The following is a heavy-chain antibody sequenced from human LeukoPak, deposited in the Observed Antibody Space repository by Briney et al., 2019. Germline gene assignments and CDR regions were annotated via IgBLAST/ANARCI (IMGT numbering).Heavy chain of an antibody. J-gene: IGHJ3*01. V-gene: IGHV3-48*04. CDR2: IRASSSLI. D-gene: IGHD3-10*01. CDR1: GFTFSNYR. CDR3: AREGSLG. Sequence: GGSLRLSCEASGFTFSNYRMNWVCQAPGKGLEWVSYIRASSSLISYADSVRGRFTISRDDAKKSVYLQMDSLRADDTAVYYCAREGSLGWGQGTKVTVSS.